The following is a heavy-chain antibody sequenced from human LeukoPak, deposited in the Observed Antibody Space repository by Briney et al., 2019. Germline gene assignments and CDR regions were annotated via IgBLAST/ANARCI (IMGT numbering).Heavy chain of an antibody. V-gene: IGHV3-30-3*01. CDR2: ISYDGSNK. CDR3: ARCSGAYSNYYYYGMDV. CDR1: GFTFSSYA. J-gene: IGHJ6*02. D-gene: IGHD3-10*02. Sequence: PGGSLRLSCAASGFTFSSYAMHWVRQAPGKGLEWVAVISYDGSNKYYADSVKGRFTISRDNSKNTLYLQMNSLRSDDTAVYYCARCSGAYSNYYYYGMDVWGQGTTVTISS.